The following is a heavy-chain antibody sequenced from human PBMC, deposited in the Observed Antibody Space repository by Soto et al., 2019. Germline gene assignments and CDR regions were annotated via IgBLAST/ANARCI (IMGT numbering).Heavy chain of an antibody. CDR3: ARQRTSVVTQAYFHX. J-gene: IGHJ4*02. CDR2: IYYSGST. V-gene: IGHV4-39*01. D-gene: IGHD2-21*02. Sequence: PSDTLSLTCTVTGDSISSRSYYWGWIRQPPGKGLEWIGSIYYSGSTYNNPSLRSRVSMSIDTSKDQFSLKLKSVTAAETALYLCARQRTSVVTQAYFHXWGPGSRVTASX. CDR1: GDSISSRSYY.